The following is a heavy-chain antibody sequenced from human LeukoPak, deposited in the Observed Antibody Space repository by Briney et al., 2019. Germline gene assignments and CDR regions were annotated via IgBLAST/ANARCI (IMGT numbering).Heavy chain of an antibody. Sequence: PSETLSPTCTVSGGSISSYYWSWIRQPPGKGLEWIGYIYYSGSTNYNPSLKSRVTISVDTSKNQFSLKLSSVTAADTAVYHCARHPSVLGSSWYSQAPYYYYGMDVWGQGTTVTVSS. V-gene: IGHV4-59*08. J-gene: IGHJ6*02. D-gene: IGHD6-13*01. CDR1: GGSISSYY. CDR3: ARHPSVLGSSWYSQAPYYYYGMDV. CDR2: IYYSGST.